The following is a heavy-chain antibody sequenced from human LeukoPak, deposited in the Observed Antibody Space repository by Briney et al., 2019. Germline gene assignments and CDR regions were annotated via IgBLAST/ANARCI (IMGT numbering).Heavy chain of an antibody. CDR1: GFTFSSYA. CDR3: AKVDVDYYDSSGYYSLETFDY. D-gene: IGHD3-22*01. Sequence: GGSLRLSCAASGFTFSSYAMSWVRQAPGKGLEWVSAISGSGGSTYYADSVKGPFTISRDNSKNTLYLQMNSLRAEDTAVYYCAKVDVDYYDSSGYYSLETFDYWGQGTLVTVSS. V-gene: IGHV3-23*01. J-gene: IGHJ4*02. CDR2: ISGSGGST.